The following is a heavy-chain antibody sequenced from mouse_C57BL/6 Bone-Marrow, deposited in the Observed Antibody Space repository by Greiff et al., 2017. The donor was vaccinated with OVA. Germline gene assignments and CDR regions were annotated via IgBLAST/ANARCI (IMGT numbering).Heavy chain of an antibody. CDR2: INPSHGGT. V-gene: IGHV1-53*01. Sequence: VQLHQPGTELVKPGASVKLSCKASGYTFTSYWMHWVKQRPGQGLEWIGNINPSHGGTNYNEKFKNKATLTVDKSSSTAYLQLLSLTSDDSAVSFCARSSEWYYSALDYWGQGTPLTVSS. J-gene: IGHJ2*01. CDR3: ARSSEWYYSALDY. CDR1: GYTFTSYW. D-gene: IGHD2-1*01.